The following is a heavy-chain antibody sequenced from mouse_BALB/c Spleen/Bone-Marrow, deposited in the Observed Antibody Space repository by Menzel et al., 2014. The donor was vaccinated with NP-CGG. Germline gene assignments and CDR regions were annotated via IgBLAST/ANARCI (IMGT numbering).Heavy chain of an antibody. CDR1: GFTFSSFG. D-gene: IGHD1-1*01. CDR2: ISSGSSTI. CDR3: ARSGYYGSSPYYAMDY. V-gene: IGHV5-17*02. J-gene: IGHJ4*01. Sequence: DVMLVESGGGLVQPGGSRKLSCAASGFTFSSFGMHWVRQAPEKGLEWVAYISSGSSTIYYADTVKGRFTISRDNPKNTLFLQMTSLRSEGTAMYYCARSGYYGSSPYYAMDYWGQGTSVTVSS.